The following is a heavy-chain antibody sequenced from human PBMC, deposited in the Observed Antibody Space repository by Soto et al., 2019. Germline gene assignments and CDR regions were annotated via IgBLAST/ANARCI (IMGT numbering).Heavy chain of an antibody. CDR2: IFYFGST. V-gene: IGHV4-59*08. D-gene: IGHD3-9*01. CDR3: ARHSPDFDWLSQFDY. CDR1: GGSISSYY. Sequence: ETLSLTCTVSGGSISSYYWSWIRQTPGKGLEWIGYIFYFGSTNYNPSLKSRVTLSIDTSKNQLSLKLSSVTAADTAVYYCARHSPDFDWLSQFDYWGQGTLVTVSS. J-gene: IGHJ4*02.